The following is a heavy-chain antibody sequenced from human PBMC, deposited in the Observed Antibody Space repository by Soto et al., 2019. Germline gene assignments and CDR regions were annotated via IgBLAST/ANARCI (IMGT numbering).Heavy chain of an antibody. CDR1: GGSISSYY. CDR2: IYYSGST. CDR3: ARHKTYDFWSGYPENPDYYYYYMDV. D-gene: IGHD3-3*01. Sequence: SETLSLTCTVSGGSISSYYWSWIRQPPGKGLEWIGYIYYSGSTNYNPSLKSRVTISVDTSKNQFSLKLSSVTAADTAVYYCARHKTYDFWSGYPENPDYYYYYMDVWGKGTTVTVSS. J-gene: IGHJ6*03. V-gene: IGHV4-59*08.